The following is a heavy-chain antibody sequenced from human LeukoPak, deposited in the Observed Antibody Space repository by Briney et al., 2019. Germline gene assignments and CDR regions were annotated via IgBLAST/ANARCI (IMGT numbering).Heavy chain of an antibody. CDR3: AGGRDYGYGMDV. V-gene: IGHV1-8*01. J-gene: IGHJ6*02. CDR1: GYTFTSYD. Sequence: ASVKVSCKASGYTFTSYDINWVRQATGQGLELMGWMNPNGGNTGYAQTFQGRVTMTRNTSISTAYMELSSLRSEDTAVYYCAGGRDYGYGMDVWGQGTTVTVSS. CDR2: MNPNGGNT. D-gene: IGHD4-17*01.